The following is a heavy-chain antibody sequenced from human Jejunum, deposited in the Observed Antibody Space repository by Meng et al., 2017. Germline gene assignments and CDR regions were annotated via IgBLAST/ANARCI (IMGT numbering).Heavy chain of an antibody. D-gene: IGHD2-21*02. Sequence: EVQLVESGGGLVEPWGSLRLSCASSGFTFGSYWLHCVRQVPGKGLVWVSRINSDGSSTSYADSVKGRFSISRDNAKNTLSLQMNSLRAEDTAVYYCARGAVTGQRSDFWGQGTLVTVSS. J-gene: IGHJ4*02. V-gene: IGHV3-74*01. CDR3: ARGAVTGQRSDF. CDR1: GFTFGSYW. CDR2: INSDGSST.